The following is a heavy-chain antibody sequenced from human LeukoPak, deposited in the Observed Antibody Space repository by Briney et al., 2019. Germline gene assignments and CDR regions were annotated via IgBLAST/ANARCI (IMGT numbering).Heavy chain of an antibody. CDR2: IYYSGST. CDR3: ARQLPGGDAFDI. D-gene: IGHD2-8*02. CDR1: GGSISSYY. J-gene: IGHJ3*02. Sequence: SESLFLTCTVSGGSISSYYWSWIRQPPGKGLEWIGYIYYSGSTNYNPSLKSRVTISVDTSKNQFSLKLSSVTAADTAVYYCARQLPGGDAFDIWGQGTMVTVSS. V-gene: IGHV4-59*08.